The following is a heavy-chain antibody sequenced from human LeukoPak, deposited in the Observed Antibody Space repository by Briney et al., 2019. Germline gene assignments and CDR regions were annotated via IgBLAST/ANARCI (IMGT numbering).Heavy chain of an antibody. CDR3: ARDGRRITPIA. CDR1: GGSISSGDYY. J-gene: IGHJ4*02. Sequence: PSETLSLTCTVSGGSISSGDYYWSWIRQPPGKGLEWIGYIYNSGNTYYNPSLKSRVTISGDTSKNLFSLKLTSVTAADTALYYCARDGRRITPIAWGQGTLVTVSS. CDR2: IYNSGNT. V-gene: IGHV4-30-4*08. D-gene: IGHD3-3*01.